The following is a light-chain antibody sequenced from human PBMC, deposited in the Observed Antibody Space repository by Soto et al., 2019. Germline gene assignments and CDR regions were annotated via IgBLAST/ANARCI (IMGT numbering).Light chain of an antibody. CDR1: NSDVGSFNL. Sequence: QYVLTQPASVSGSPGQSITISCTGTNSDVGSFNLVSWYQQHPGKAPKLMISEGSKRPSGVSNRFSGSKSGNTASLTISGLQAEDEADYYCCSYASSNTLVFGGGTKVTVL. CDR3: CSYASSNTLV. V-gene: IGLV2-23*01. CDR2: EGS. J-gene: IGLJ3*02.